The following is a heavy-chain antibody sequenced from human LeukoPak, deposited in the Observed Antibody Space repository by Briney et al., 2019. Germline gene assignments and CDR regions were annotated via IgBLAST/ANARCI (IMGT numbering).Heavy chain of an antibody. J-gene: IGHJ4*02. CDR1: GFTFSSYW. Sequence: GGSLRLSCAASGFTFSSYWMSWVRQAPGKGLEWVANIKQDGSEKYYVDSVKGRFTISRDNAKNSLYLQMNSLRAEDTAVYYCARGPPYSSGWYSYFDYWGQGTLVTVSS. CDR2: IKQDGSEK. V-gene: IGHV3-7*01. D-gene: IGHD6-19*01. CDR3: ARGPPYSSGWYSYFDY.